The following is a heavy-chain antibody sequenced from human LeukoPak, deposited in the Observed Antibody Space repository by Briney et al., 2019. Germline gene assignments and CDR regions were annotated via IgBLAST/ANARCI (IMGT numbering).Heavy chain of an antibody. J-gene: IGHJ4*02. CDR3: ARGFGGGSTDY. D-gene: IGHD2-15*01. CDR1: GGSFSGYY. Sequence: PSETLSLTCSVYGGSFSGYYWSWIRQSPGKGLEWIGEINHSGSTNYNPSLKSRVTISVDTSKKQSSLNLSSVTAADTAVYYCARGFGGGSTDYWGQGALVTVSS. CDR2: INHSGST. V-gene: IGHV4-34*01.